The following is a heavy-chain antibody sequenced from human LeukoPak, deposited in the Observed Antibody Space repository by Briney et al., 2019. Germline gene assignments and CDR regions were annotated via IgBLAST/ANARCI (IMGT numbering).Heavy chain of an antibody. J-gene: IGHJ4*02. CDR1: EFPFSVYE. V-gene: IGHV3-48*03. CDR3: ALLAVASDFDY. Sequence: GGSLRLSCAVSEFPFSVYEMNGVRQAPGKGLEWVSNIASSGTTIYYTDSVKGRFSISRDNAKSSLYLQMNSLRVEDTAVYYCALLAVASDFDYWGQGALVTVSS. CDR2: IASSGTTI. D-gene: IGHD6-19*01.